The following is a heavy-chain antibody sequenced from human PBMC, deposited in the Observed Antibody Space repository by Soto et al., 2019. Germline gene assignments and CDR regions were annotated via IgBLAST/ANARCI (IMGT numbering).Heavy chain of an antibody. D-gene: IGHD2-2*01. CDR1: GGSIASGTHY. CDR2: INYSGST. V-gene: IGHV4-31*03. J-gene: IGHJ6*03. Sequence: SETLSLTCTVSGGSIASGTHYWSWIRQRPGEGLEGIGYINYSGSTYYNPSLKSRVTISVDTSKNQFSLKLSSVTAADTAVYYCARGFQYQLLYYYYMDVWGKGTTVTSP. CDR3: ARGFQYQLLYYYYMDV.